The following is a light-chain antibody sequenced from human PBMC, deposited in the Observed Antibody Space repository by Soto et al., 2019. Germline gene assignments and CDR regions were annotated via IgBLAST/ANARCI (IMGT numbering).Light chain of an antibody. V-gene: IGKV1-33*01. CDR1: QDISNY. CDR2: DAS. CDR3: QQYDNRPLT. Sequence: DIQMTQSPSSLSASVGDRVTITCQARQDISNYLNWYQQKPGKAPKLLIYDASNLETGVPSRFSGSESGTDFTFTISSLQPEAIATYYCQQYDNRPLTFGGGTKVEIK. J-gene: IGKJ4*01.